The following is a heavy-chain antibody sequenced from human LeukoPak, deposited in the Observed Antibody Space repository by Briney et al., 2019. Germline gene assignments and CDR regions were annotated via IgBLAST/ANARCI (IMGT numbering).Heavy chain of an antibody. J-gene: IGHJ3*02. CDR1: GFTVSSNY. CDR3: ARGLGVQVGAKGVGAFDI. V-gene: IGHV3-53*01. CDR2: IYSGGST. D-gene: IGHD1-26*01. Sequence: GGSLRLSCAASGFTVSSNYMSWVRQAPGKGLEWVSVIYSGGSTYYADSVKGRFTISRDNSKNTLYLQMNSLRAEDTAVYYCARGLGVQVGAKGVGAFDIWGQGTMVTVSS.